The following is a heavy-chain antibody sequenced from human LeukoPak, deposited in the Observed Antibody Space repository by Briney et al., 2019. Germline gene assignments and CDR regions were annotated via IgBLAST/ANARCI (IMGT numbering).Heavy chain of an antibody. Sequence: ASVKVSCRASGYIFTSFYIHCVRQAPGQGLEWMGIINPNDASTNYAQKFQGRITMTRDTSTSTVYVELSSLRSEDTAVYYCARGSGYYDILTAQLGNDYWGQGTLVTVSS. V-gene: IGHV1-46*01. CDR1: GYIFTSFY. CDR3: ARGSGYYDILTAQLGNDY. J-gene: IGHJ4*02. D-gene: IGHD3-9*01. CDR2: INPNDAST.